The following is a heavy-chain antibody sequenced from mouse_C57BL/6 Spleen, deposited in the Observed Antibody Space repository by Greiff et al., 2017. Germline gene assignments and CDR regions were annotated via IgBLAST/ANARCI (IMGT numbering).Heavy chain of an antibody. CDR1: GFSLTSYG. V-gene: IGHV2-2*01. CDR3: ARNTDYTAWFAY. CDR2: IWSGGST. Sequence: QVQLQQSGPGLVQPSQSLSITCTVSGFSLTSYGVHWVRQSPGMGLEWLGVIWSGGSTDYNAAFISRLSISKDNSKSQVFFKMNSLQADDTAIYYCARNTDYTAWFAYWGQGTLVTVSA. J-gene: IGHJ3*01. D-gene: IGHD2-4*01.